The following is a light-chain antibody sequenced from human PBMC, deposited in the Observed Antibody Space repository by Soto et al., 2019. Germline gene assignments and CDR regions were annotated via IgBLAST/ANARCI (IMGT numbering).Light chain of an antibody. CDR1: SSDVGGYNY. V-gene: IGLV2-14*01. CDR3: SSYTSTNSWV. J-gene: IGLJ3*02. Sequence: QSALTQSASVSWSPGQSITISCTGTSSDVGGYNYVSWYQQHPGKAPKLIIYDVSNRPSGVSTRFSGSKSGNTASLTISGLQAEDEADYSCSSYTSTNSWVFGGGTKLTVL. CDR2: DVS.